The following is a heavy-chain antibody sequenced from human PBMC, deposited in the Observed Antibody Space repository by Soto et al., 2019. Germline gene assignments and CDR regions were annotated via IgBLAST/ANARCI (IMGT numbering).Heavy chain of an antibody. CDR3: AKSQRQWLVLGGGFDY. CDR2: ISGSGGST. V-gene: IGHV3-23*01. J-gene: IGHJ4*02. CDR1: GFTFSSYA. Sequence: GGSLRLSCAASGFTFSSYAMSWVRQAPGKGLEWVSAISGSGGSTYYADSVKGRFTISRDNSKNTLYLQMNSLRAEDTAVYYCAKSQRQWLVLGGGFDYWGQGTLVTVSS. D-gene: IGHD6-19*01.